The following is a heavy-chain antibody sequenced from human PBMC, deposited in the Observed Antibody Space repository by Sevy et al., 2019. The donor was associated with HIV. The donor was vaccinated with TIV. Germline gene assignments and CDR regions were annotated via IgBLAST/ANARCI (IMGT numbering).Heavy chain of an antibody. CDR1: GASISSTRYY. J-gene: IGHJ5*02. Sequence: SETLSLTCTVSGASISSTRYYWGWIRQHPGKGLEWIGTIFYSGNTDYSPSLKGRCTLTVDTSKNRFSLKVTSLTAADTGVYYCARQEGVLARGHSWFDPWGQGTLVTVSS. CDR3: ARQEGVLARGHSWFDP. D-gene: IGHD3-10*01. CDR2: IFYSGNT. V-gene: IGHV4-39*01.